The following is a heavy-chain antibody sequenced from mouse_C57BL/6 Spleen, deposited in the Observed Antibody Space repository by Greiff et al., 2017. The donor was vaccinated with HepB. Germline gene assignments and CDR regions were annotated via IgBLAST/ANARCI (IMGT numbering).Heavy chain of an antibody. CDR2: FYPGSGSI. CDR1: GYTFTEYT. CDR3: ARHEVHYYAMDY. J-gene: IGHJ4*01. V-gene: IGHV1-62-2*01. Sequence: LEESGAELVKPGASVKLSCKASGYTFTEYTIHWVKQRSGQGLEWIGWFYPGSGSIKYNEKYKDKATLTADKSSSTVYMELSRLTSEDSAVYFCARHEVHYYAMDYWGQGTSVTVSS.